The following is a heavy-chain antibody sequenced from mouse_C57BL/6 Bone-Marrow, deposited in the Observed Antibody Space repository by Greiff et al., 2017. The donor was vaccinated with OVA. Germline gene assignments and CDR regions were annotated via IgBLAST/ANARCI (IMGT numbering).Heavy chain of an antibody. CDR2: IDPSDSEP. CDR3: ARASITTVVAPDY. D-gene: IGHD1-1*01. V-gene: IGHV1-52*01. J-gene: IGHJ2*01. Sequence: VKLRPIPGLDWIGNIDPSDSEPNYNQKLKDMATFTVDKSSSTSYMQLSSLTSEASAVYYCARASITTVVAPDYWGQGTTLTVSS.